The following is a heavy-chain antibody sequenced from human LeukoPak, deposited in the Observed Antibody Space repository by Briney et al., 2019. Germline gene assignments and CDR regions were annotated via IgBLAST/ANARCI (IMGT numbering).Heavy chain of an antibody. V-gene: IGHV3-30*04. CDR2: ILYDGSNK. J-gene: IGHJ4*02. D-gene: IGHD1-26*01. Sequence: GGSLRLSCAASGFTFSSYAMHWVRQAPGKGLEWVAVILYDGSNKYYADSVKGRFTIYRDNSKNTLYLQMNSLRAEDTAVYYCARSPSSLVGVTIDYWGQGTLVTVPS. CDR1: GFTFSSYA. CDR3: ARSPSSLVGVTIDY.